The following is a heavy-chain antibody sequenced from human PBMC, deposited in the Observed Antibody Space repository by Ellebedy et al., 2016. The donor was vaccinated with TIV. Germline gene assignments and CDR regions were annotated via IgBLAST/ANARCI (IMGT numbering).Heavy chain of an antibody. Sequence: PGGSLRLSCTASGFTFSDYSLSWVRQAPGKGLKWVSSIGGSSTKRDYGDSVKGRFPISRDNAKKSMYLQMNSMRAEDTAVYFGERDSLDFYDDSNYYYFDGWGQGTMVTVSS. J-gene: IGHJ4*02. CDR3: ERDSLDFYDDSNYYYFDG. V-gene: IGHV3-21*04. CDR1: GFTFSDYS. CDR2: IGGSSTKR. D-gene: IGHD3-22*01.